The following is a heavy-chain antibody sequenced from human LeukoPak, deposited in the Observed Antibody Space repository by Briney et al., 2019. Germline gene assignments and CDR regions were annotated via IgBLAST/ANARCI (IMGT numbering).Heavy chain of an antibody. J-gene: IGHJ4*02. CDR3: VRRYMATSAEDFDY. V-gene: IGHV3-11*04. D-gene: IGHD3-16*02. CDR1: GFTFSDYY. CDR2: ISSSGSII. Sequence: GGSLRLSCAASGFTFSDYYMSWIRQAPGKGLEWVSHISSSGSIIYYADSVRGRFTISRDNAKNSLYLQMNILRAEDTAVYYCVRRYMATSAEDFDYWGQGTLVTVFS.